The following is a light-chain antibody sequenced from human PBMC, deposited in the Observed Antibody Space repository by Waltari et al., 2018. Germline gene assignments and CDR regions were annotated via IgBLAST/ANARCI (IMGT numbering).Light chain of an antibody. CDR2: GAS. J-gene: IGKJ1*01. CDR3: QHYVRLPVT. V-gene: IGKV3-20*01. Sequence: EIVLTQSPGTLSLSPGERVTLPCRASQSVSRALACYQQKPGQAPRLLIYGASSRATGIPDRFSGSGSGTDFSLTISRLEPEDFAVYYCQHYVRLPVTFGQGTKVEIK. CDR1: QSVSRA.